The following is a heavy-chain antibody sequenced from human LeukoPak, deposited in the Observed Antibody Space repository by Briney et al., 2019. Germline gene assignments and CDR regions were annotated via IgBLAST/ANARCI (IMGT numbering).Heavy chain of an antibody. CDR3: ARDNSVRDEAWWFNP. J-gene: IGHJ5*02. V-gene: IGHV1-46*01. CDR2: ISPSGGST. D-gene: IGHD5-24*01. Sequence: ASVKVSCKAVGYSCTSSYMHWGRQRPGQGPELKGVISPSGGSTTYAQKFQGRVTLTRDMSTSTDYLELSSLRSEDTAVYYCARDNSVRDEAWWFNPWGQGTLVTVSS. CDR1: GYSCTSSY.